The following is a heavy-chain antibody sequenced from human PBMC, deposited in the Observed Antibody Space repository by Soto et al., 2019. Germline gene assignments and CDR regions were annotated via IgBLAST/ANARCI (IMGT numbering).Heavy chain of an antibody. CDR2: INPSGNAV. CDR3: GRSTFIDV. Sequence: ELRLEESGGDLVQSGGSLRLSCVASGFTFSSYNFNWVRQAPGKGLEWVSLINPSGNAVYYADSVKGRFTISRDNGRNSLFLEMSSLRAEDTGVYFCGRSTFIDVWGKGTTVIVSS. D-gene: IGHD2-2*01. V-gene: IGHV3-48*03. CDR1: GFTFSSYN. J-gene: IGHJ6*03.